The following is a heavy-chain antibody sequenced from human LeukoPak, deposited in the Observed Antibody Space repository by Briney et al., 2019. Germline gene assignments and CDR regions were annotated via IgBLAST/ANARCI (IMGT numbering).Heavy chain of an antibody. CDR3: ARDTPTADYYGSGRDY. CDR2: ISAYNGNT. CDR1: GYTFTSYG. V-gene: IGHV1-18*01. J-gene: IGHJ4*02. D-gene: IGHD3-10*01. Sequence: GASVKVSCKASGYTFTSYGISWVRQAPGQGLEWMGWISAYNGNTNYAQKLQGRVTMTTDTSTSTAYMELRSLRSDDTAVYYCARDTPTADYYGSGRDYWGQGTLVTVSS.